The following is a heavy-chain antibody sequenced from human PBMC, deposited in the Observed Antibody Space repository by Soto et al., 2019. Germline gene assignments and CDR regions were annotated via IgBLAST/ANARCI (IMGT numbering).Heavy chain of an antibody. CDR1: AFTFSGYW. Sequence: SGGSLRLSCAASAFTFSGYWMHWVRQAPGRGLVWVSRLNSDGSTTNYADSVKGRFTISRDNAKNTLYLEMNGLGADDTAVYYRARGIKNYYGMDVWGQGTTVTVSS. D-gene: IGHD2-21*01. CDR3: ARGIKNYYGMDV. J-gene: IGHJ6*02. V-gene: IGHV3-74*01. CDR2: LNSDGSTT.